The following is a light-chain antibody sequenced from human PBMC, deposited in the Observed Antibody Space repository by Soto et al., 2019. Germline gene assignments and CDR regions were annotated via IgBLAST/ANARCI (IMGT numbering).Light chain of an antibody. J-gene: IGKJ2*01. CDR1: QSVSSY. V-gene: IGKV3-11*01. CDR2: DAS. Sequence: EIVLTQSPATLSLSPGERATLSCRASQSVSSYLGWYQQKPCQAPRLLMYDASNRATGIPARFSGSGSGTDFTLTISSLETKEFAVYYCQQRSNWPYTFGQGTKLEI. CDR3: QQRSNWPYT.